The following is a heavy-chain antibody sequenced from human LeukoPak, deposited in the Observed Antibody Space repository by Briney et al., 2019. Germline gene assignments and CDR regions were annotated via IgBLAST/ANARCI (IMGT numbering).Heavy chain of an antibody. D-gene: IGHD2-21*01. CDR1: GEYFSTYY. V-gene: IGHV4-34*01. Sequence: PSETLSLTCAVYGEYFSTYYYSWIRQPPGKGLEWIGEINHSGSTNYNPSLKSRLTISVDMSKKQFFLRLSSVTAADTAMYYCARPGLAYCGGDCYSSDGYYFDYWGQGTLVTVFS. CDR2: INHSGST. CDR3: ARPGLAYCGGDCYSSDGYYFDY. J-gene: IGHJ4*02.